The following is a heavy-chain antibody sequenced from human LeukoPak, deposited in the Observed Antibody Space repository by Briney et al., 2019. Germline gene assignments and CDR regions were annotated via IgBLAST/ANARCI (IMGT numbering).Heavy chain of an antibody. CDR1: GGSVTSSGYY. CDR2: MYYSGST. CDR3: ARDPYGMDV. J-gene: IGHJ6*04. Sequence: SETLSLTCTVSGGSVTSSGYYWSWIRQPPGKGLEWIAYMYYSGSTNYNPSLKSRVTISVDTSKNQFSLKMRSVTAADTAVYYCARDPYGMDVWGKGTMVTVSS. V-gene: IGHV4-61*08.